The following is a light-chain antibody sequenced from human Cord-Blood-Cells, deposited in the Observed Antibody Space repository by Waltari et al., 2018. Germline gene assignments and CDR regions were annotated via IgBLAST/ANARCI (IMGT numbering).Light chain of an antibody. J-gene: IGKJ5*01. V-gene: IGKV3-20*01. CDR3: QQYGSSPT. Sequence: EIVLTQSPGTLSLSPGERATLSYRASQSVSSSYLAWYQQKPGQAPRLLIYGASSRATGIPDRFSGSGYGTDFTLTISRLEPEDFAVYYCQQYGSSPTFGQGTRLEIK. CDR1: QSVSSSY. CDR2: GAS.